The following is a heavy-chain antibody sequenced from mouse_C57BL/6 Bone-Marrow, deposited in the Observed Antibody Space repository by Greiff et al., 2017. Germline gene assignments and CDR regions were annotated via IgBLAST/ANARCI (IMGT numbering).Heavy chain of an antibody. CDR2: IHPNSGST. J-gene: IGHJ3*01. D-gene: IGHD2-14*01. CDR1: GYTFTSYW. V-gene: IGHV1-64*01. Sequence: VQLQQPGAELVKPGASVKLSCKASGYTFTSYWMHWVKQRPGQGLEWIGMIHPNSGSTNYNEKFKSKDTLTVDKSSSTAYMQLSSLTSEDSAVYYCGRLGTTPFAYWGQGTLVTVSA. CDR3: GRLGTTPFAY.